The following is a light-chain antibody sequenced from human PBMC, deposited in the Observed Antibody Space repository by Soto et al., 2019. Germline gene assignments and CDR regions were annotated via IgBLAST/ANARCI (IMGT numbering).Light chain of an antibody. CDR2: DAS. J-gene: IGKJ2*01. Sequence: DIQMTQSPSSLSASVGDRVTITCQASQDISNYLNWYQQKPGKAPKLLIYDASNLETGVPSRFSGSGSGTDFTFTISSQQPEDIATYYCQQYDNLPPFFGQGTKLEIK. CDR1: QDISNY. V-gene: IGKV1-33*01. CDR3: QQYDNLPPF.